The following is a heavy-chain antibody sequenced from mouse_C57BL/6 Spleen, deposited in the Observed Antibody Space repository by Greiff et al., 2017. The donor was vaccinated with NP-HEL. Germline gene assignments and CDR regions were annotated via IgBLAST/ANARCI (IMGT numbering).Heavy chain of an antibody. J-gene: IGHJ4*01. CDR1: GYTFTDYE. CDR2: IDPETGGT. D-gene: IGHD1-1*01. CDR3: TRGNGRGYYAMDY. Sequence: QVQLQQSGAELVRPGASVTLSCKASGYTFTDYEMHWVKQTPVHGLEWIGAIDPETGGTAYNQKFKGKAILTADKSSSTAYMELRSLTSEDSAVYYCTRGNGRGYYAMDYWGQGTSVTVSS. V-gene: IGHV1-15*01.